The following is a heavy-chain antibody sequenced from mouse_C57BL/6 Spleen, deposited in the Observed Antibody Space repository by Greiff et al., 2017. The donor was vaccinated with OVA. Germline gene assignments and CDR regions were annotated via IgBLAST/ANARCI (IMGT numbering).Heavy chain of an antibody. J-gene: IGHJ4*01. D-gene: IGHD2-4*01. CDR3: ARRLITTRYYYAMDY. CDR1: GFTFSDYG. CDR2: ISSGSSTI. V-gene: IGHV5-17*01. Sequence: EVQGVESGGGLVKPGGSLKLSCAASGFTFSDYGMHWVRQAPEKGLEWVAYISSGSSTIYYADTVKGRFTISRDNAKNTLFLQMTSLRSEDTAMYYCARRLITTRYYYAMDYWGQGTSVTVSS.